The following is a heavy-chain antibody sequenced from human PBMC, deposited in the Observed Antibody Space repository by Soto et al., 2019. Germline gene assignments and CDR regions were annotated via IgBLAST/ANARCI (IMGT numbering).Heavy chain of an antibody. Sequence: TLSLTGTVPDVSISSGGYYWSWIREHPGKGLEWIGYISYSGSTYYNPSLKSRVTISVDTSKNQFSLKLSSVTAADTAVYYCASGWRSPFYWGQGTLVTVS. CDR3: ASGWRSPFY. CDR1: DVSISSGGYY. CDR2: ISYSGST. J-gene: IGHJ4*02. V-gene: IGHV4-31*03. D-gene: IGHD3-3*01.